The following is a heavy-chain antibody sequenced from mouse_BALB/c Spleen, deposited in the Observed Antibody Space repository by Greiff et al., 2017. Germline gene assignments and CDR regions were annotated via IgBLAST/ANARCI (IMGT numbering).Heavy chain of an antibody. V-gene: IGHV14-4*02. CDR2: IDPENGDT. CDR1: GFNIKDYY. J-gene: IGHJ4*01. Sequence: VQLKQSGAELVRSGASVKLSCTASGFNIKDYYMHWVKQRPEQGLEWIGWIDPENGDTEYAPKFQGKATMTADTSSNTAYLQLSSLTSEDTAVYYWNGALYGKGYWGQGTSGTGAS. CDR3: NGALYGKGY.